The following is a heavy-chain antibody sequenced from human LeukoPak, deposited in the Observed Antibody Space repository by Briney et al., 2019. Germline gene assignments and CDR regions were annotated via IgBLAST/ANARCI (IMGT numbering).Heavy chain of an antibody. CDR1: GATFSSYT. CDR2: IIPILGIA. J-gene: IGHJ4*02. Sequence: ASVKVSCKASGATFSSYTISWVRQAPGHGLEWMGRIIPILGIANYAQKFQGRVTITADKSTSTAYMELSSLRSEDTAVYYCAREGGGYCSSTSCYTFDYWGQGTLVTVSS. V-gene: IGHV1-69*04. D-gene: IGHD2-2*02. CDR3: AREGGGYCSSTSCYTFDY.